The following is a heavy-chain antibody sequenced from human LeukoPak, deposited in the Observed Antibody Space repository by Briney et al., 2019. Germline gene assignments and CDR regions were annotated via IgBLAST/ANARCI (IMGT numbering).Heavy chain of an antibody. CDR3: ARDLDTSGYTFDY. CDR1: RYTFYTYS. Sequence: GESLTLSCAPSRYTFYTYSMNCARQAPGKALEWVSYISGSSRVMYYADSVKGRFTSSRDNAKNSLYLQMNSLRDEDTAMYYCARDLDTSGYTFDYWGQGTLVTVSS. V-gene: IGHV3-48*02. D-gene: IGHD3-22*01. J-gene: IGHJ4*02. CDR2: ISGSSRVM.